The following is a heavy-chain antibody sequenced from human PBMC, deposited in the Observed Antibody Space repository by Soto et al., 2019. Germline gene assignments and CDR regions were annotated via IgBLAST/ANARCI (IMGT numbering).Heavy chain of an antibody. J-gene: IGHJ4*02. CDR3: ARDYRNKGFDH. D-gene: IGHD4-4*01. CDR1: GFALVDY. V-gene: IGHV3-11*01. Sequence: QVQLVESGGGLVRPGESLRLSCTASGFALVDYMSWIRQAPGRGLEWVSYIDGSGTATYYTDSVKGRLTVSRDHAENSLYLQMDSLMAEDTAVYYCARDYRNKGFDHWGLGTLVTVSS. CDR2: IDGSGTAT.